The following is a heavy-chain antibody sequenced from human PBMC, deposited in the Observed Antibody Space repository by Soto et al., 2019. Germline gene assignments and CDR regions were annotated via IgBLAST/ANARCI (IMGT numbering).Heavy chain of an antibody. V-gene: IGHV4-31*03. D-gene: IGHD3-3*01. J-gene: IGHJ5*02. CDR3: ARGPFGYYLDARFDP. CDR2: IYYSGST. CDR1: GGSSSSGGYY. Sequence: SETLSLTCPVSGGSSSSGGYYWSWIRQHPGKGLEWIGYIYYSGSTYYNPSLKSRVTISVDTSKNQFSLKLSSVTAADTAVYYCARGPFGYYLDARFDPWGQGTLVTVSS.